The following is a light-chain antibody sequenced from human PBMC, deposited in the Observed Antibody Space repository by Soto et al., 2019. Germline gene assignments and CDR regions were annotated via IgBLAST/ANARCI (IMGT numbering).Light chain of an antibody. CDR3: QEYDSLPPT. V-gene: IGKV1-5*01. Sequence: DIQMTQSPSTLSASVGDRVTITCRASQSISSCLAWYQQKPGKAPKLLIYDASSLESGVPSRFSGGGSGTDFTLTISSLQPEDIATYYCQEYDSLPPTFGQGTRLEIK. CDR1: QSISSC. CDR2: DAS. J-gene: IGKJ5*01.